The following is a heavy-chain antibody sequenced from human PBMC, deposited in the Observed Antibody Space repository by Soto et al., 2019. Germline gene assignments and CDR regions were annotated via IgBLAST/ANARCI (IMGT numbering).Heavy chain of an antibody. CDR2: ISAYNGNT. Sequence: QVKLVQSGAEVKKPGASVKVSCKASGYTFTSYGISWVRQAPGQGLEWMGWISAYNGNTNYAQKLQGRVTMTTDTSTGTANMELRSLGSDDTGGDYCARGGGDSGYDSPIHTNWFDPWGQGTLVTVSS. CDR3: ARGGGDSGYDSPIHTNWFDP. D-gene: IGHD5-12*01. J-gene: IGHJ5*02. V-gene: IGHV1-18*01. CDR1: GYTFTSYG.